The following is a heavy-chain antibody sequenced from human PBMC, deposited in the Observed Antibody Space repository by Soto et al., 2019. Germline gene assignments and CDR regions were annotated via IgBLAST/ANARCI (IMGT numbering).Heavy chain of an antibody. CDR1: GGLFSSYP. CDR2: IIPVYQTA. V-gene: IGHV1-69*01. CDR3: ASGGSGYTWFNEF. Sequence: QEQLVQSGAEVKKPGSSVKVSCKASGGLFSSYPISWVRQVPGQGLGWLGGIIPVYQTAYHTQRFQGRVTLTADESTNTANMELSSLRSEDTAIYYCASGGSGYTWFNEFWGQGTLVPVSS. D-gene: IGHD3-22*01. J-gene: IGHJ4*02.